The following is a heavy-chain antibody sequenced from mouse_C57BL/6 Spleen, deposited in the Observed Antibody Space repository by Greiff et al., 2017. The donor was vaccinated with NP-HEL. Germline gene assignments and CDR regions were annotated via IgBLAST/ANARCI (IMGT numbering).Heavy chain of an antibody. Sequence: EVKLQESGGGLVQPGGSMKLSCVASGFTFSNYWMNWVRQSPEKGLEWVAQIRLKSDNYATHYAESVKGRFTISRDDSKSSVYLQMNNLRAEDTGIYYCTGGSSYGSSLYYAMDYWGQGTSVTVSS. CDR3: TGGSSYGSSLYYAMDY. V-gene: IGHV6-3*01. CDR2: IRLKSDNYAT. D-gene: IGHD1-1*01. CDR1: GFTFSNYW. J-gene: IGHJ4*01.